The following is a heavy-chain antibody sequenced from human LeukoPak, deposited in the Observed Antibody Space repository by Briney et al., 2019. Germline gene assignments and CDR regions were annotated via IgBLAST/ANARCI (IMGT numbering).Heavy chain of an antibody. CDR2: IFSNDEK. D-gene: IGHD1-26*01. J-gene: IGHJ3*02. CDR1: GFSLSNARMG. V-gene: IGHV2-26*01. CDR3: ARIGPYRNSKVDAFDI. Sequence: SGPTLVNPTETLTLTCTVSGFSLSNARMGVSWIRQPPGKALEWLAHIFSNDEKSYRTSLKSRLTISKDTSKSQVVLTMTNMDPVDTATYYCARIGPYRNSKVDAFDIWGQGTMVTVSS.